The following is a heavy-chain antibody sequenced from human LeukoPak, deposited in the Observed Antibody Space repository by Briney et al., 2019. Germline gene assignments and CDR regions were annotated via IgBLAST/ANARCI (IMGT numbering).Heavy chain of an antibody. J-gene: IGHJ4*02. CDR2: IYPGDSDT. Sequence: TGESLKISCKGSGYIFTSYWIGWVRQMPGKGLEWMGIIYPGDSDTRYSPSFQGQVTISADKSISTAYLQWSSLKASDTAMYYCARSVDCSSTSCYGSGFDYWGQGTLVTVSS. V-gene: IGHV5-51*01. D-gene: IGHD2-2*01. CDR3: ARSVDCSSTSCYGSGFDY. CDR1: GYIFTSYW.